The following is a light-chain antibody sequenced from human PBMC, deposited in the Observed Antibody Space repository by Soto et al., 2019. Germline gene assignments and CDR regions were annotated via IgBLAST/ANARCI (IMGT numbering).Light chain of an antibody. CDR3: AAWDDRLSDPFV. V-gene: IGLV1-47*01. CDR2: RND. J-gene: IGLJ1*01. CDR1: RPHIGSNY. Sequence: QSVLTQPPSASGTPGQRVTISCSGDRPHIGSNYVYWYQQLPGTAPKLLIYRNDQRPSGVPDRFSASKSGTSASLAISGLRSEDEADYYCAAWDDRLSDPFVFGTGTKLTVL.